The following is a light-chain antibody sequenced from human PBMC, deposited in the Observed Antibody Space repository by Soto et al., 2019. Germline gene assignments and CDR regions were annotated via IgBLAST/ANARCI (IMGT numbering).Light chain of an antibody. J-gene: IGLJ2*01. CDR2: YDD. CDR3: AVWDDSLNGVV. CDR1: SSNVGNNA. Sequence: QSVLTQPPSVSEAPRQRVTISCSGSSSNVGNNAVNWYQQLPGKAPKLLIYYDDLLPSGVSDRFSGSKSGTSASLAISGLQSEDKADYYCAVWDDSLNGVVFGGGTKLTVL. V-gene: IGLV1-36*01.